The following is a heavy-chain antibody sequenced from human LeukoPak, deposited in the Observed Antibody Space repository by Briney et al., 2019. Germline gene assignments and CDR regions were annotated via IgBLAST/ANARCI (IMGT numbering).Heavy chain of an antibody. J-gene: IGHJ4*02. CDR1: GYTFSSYG. CDR2: ISAYNGNT. V-gene: IGHV1-18*01. Sequence: ASVKVSCKASGYTFSSYGISWVRQAPGQGLEWTGWISAYNGNTKYAQKLQGRVTMTTDTSTSTAYMELRSLRSDDTAVYYCARDKGKWEHLRYFDYWGQGTLVTVSS. CDR3: ARDKGKWEHLRYFDY. D-gene: IGHD1-26*01.